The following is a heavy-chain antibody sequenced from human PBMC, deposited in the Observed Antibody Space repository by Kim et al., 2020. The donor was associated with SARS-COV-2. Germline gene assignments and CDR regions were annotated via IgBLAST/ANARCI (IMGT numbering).Heavy chain of an antibody. Sequence: GGSLRLSCAASGFTFSSYGMHWVRQAPGKGLEWVAVIWYDGSNKYYADSVKGRFTISRDNSKNTLYLQMNSLRAEDTAVYYCAREGSRYDSIWSFDYWGQGTLVTVSS. CDR3: AREGSRYDSIWSFDY. CDR2: IWYDGSNK. J-gene: IGHJ4*02. V-gene: IGHV3-33*01. CDR1: GFTFSSYG. D-gene: IGHD3-22*01.